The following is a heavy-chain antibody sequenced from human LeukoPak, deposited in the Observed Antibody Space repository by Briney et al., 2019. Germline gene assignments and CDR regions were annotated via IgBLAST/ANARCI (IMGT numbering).Heavy chain of an antibody. V-gene: IGHV4-61*02. CDR3: ARDQYYYDSSGYLTFDY. CDR2: IYTSGST. D-gene: IGHD3-22*01. Sequence: PSETLSLTCTVSGGSISSSSYYWRWIRQPAGKGLEWIGRIYTSGSTNYNPSLKSRVTMSVDTSKNQFSLKLSSVTAADTAVYYCARDQYYYDSSGYLTFDYWGQGTLVTVSS. CDR1: GGSISSSSYY. J-gene: IGHJ4*02.